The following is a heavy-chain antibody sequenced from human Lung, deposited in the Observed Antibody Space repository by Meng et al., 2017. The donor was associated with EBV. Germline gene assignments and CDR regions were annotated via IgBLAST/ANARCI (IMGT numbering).Heavy chain of an antibody. J-gene: IGHJ4*02. CDR2: IFHSASP. CDR1: GASVRCDNW. V-gene: IGHV4/OR15-8*01. Sequence: AQPAEARPCVDTPAAPLSLTCVLAGASVRCDNWWTCLRQSPGKGLECTWEIFHSASPAYNPSLTSRITISLNKSNNQFSLKLNSVTAADTAVYYCARIGVAASWDYWGQGTLVTVFS. CDR3: ARIGVAASWDY. D-gene: IGHD6-19*01.